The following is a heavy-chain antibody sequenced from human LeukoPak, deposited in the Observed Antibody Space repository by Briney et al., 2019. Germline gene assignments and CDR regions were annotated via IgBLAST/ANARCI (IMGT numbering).Heavy chain of an antibody. CDR2: IYYSGST. CDR3: ARENYYYMDV. J-gene: IGHJ6*03. V-gene: IGHV4-59*01. CDR1: GGSISGYY. Sequence: PSETLSLTCTVSGGSISGYYWSWIRQPPGKGLEWIGYIYYSGSTNYNPSLKSRVTISVDTSKNQFSLKLSSVTAADTAVYYCARENYYYMDVWGKGTTVTVSS.